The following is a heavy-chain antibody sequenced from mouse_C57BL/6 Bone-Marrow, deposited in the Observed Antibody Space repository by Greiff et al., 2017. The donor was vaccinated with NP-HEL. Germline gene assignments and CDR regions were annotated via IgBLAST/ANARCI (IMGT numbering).Heavy chain of an antibody. J-gene: IGHJ3*01. CDR3: TGPPRFAY. V-gene: IGHV6-3*01. CDR1: GFTFSNYW. Sequence: ESGGGLVQPGGSMKLSCVASGFTFSNYWMNWVRQSPEKGLEWVAQIRLKSDNYATHYAESVKGRFTISRDDSKSSVYLQMNNLRAEDTGIYYCTGPPRFAYWGQGTLVTVSA. CDR2: IRLKSDNYAT.